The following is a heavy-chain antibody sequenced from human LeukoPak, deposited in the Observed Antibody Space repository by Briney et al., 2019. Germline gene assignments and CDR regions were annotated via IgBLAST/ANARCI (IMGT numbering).Heavy chain of an antibody. J-gene: IGHJ4*02. Sequence: AGGSLRPSCAASGFTFSSYAMSWVRQAPGKGLEWVSAISGSGGSTYYADSVKGRFTISRDNSKNTLYLQMNSLRAEDTAVYYCAKDLRGSGSYYNLFDYWGQGTLVTVSS. D-gene: IGHD3-10*01. CDR1: GFTFSSYA. CDR2: ISGSGGST. CDR3: AKDLRGSGSYYNLFDY. V-gene: IGHV3-23*01.